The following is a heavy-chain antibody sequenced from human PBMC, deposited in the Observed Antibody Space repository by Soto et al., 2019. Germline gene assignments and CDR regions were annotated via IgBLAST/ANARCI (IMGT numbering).Heavy chain of an antibody. D-gene: IGHD3-22*01. CDR2: IYYSGST. J-gene: IGHJ4*02. CDR1: GGSISSGGYY. V-gene: IGHV4-31*03. Sequence: QVQLQESGPGLVKPSQTLSLTCTVSGGSISSGGYYWSWIRQHPGKGLEGNGYIYYSGSTYYNPSLKSRVTISVDTSKNQLALKLSSLTAADTAVYYCARFGYSTNIGIDYWAQGTLVTVSS. CDR3: ARFGYSTNIGIDY.